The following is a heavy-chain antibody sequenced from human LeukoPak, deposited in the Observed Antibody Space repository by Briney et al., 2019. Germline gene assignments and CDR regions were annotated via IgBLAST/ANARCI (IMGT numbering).Heavy chain of an antibody. CDR1: GGSISSYY. CDR2: IYTSGST. V-gene: IGHV4-4*07. Sequence: SETLSLTCTVSGGSISSYYWSWIRQPAGKGLEWIGRIYTSGSTNYNPSLKSRVTMSVDTSKNQFSLKLSSVTAADTAVYYCAREGREYYYDSSGYNWFDPWGQGTLVTVSS. D-gene: IGHD3-22*01. CDR3: AREGREYYYDSSGYNWFDP. J-gene: IGHJ5*02.